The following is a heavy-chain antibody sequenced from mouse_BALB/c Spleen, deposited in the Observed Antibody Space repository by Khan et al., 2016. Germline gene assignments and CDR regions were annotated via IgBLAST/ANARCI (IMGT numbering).Heavy chain of an antibody. Sequence: QIQLVQSGPELKKPGETVKISCKASGYTFTNYGMNWVKQAPGKGLKWMGWINTNTGEPTYAEEFKGRFAFSLETYASTAYLQINNLKKEDTATYFCAEDYYGSNWFAYWGQVTLVTVSA. CDR2: INTNTGEP. V-gene: IGHV9-3*02. D-gene: IGHD1-1*01. CDR3: AEDYYGSNWFAY. J-gene: IGHJ3*01. CDR1: GYTFTNYG.